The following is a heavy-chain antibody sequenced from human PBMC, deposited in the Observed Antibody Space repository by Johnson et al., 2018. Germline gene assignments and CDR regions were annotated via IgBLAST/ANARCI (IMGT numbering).Heavy chain of an antibody. CDR1: GFTFRTYG. D-gene: IGHD3-10*01. CDR2: ISYDGSNK. CDR3: KKEKGYYGSGMTKSFAFYI. Sequence: QVQLVESGGGVVLPGRSLRLSCSASGFTFRTYGIHWVRQAPGKGLEWVAVISYDGSNKDYADYVKGRFTISRDNSNNTLYLQMNSLRPEDTALYYCKKEKGYYGSGMTKSFAFYIWGQGTMVTVSS. J-gene: IGHJ3*02. V-gene: IGHV3-30*18.